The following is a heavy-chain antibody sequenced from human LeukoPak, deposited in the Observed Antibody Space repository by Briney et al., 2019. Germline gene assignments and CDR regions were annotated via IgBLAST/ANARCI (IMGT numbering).Heavy chain of an antibody. J-gene: IGHJ3*02. V-gene: IGHV3-30*02. CDR2: IRYDGSNK. D-gene: IGHD3-3*01. CDR3: AKDLIGFWSGMNAFDI. Sequence: QTGGSLRLSCAASGFTFSSYGMHWVRQAPGKGLEWVAFIRYDGSNKYYADSVKGRFTISRDNSKNTLYLQMNSLRAEDTAVYYCAKDLIGFWSGMNAFDIWGQGTMVTVSS. CDR1: GFTFSSYG.